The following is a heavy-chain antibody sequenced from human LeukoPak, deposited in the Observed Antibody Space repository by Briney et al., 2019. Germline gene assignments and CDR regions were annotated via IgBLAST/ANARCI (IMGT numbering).Heavy chain of an antibody. CDR1: GYTFTSYD. V-gene: IGHV1-8*01. Sequence: ASVKVSCKASGYTFTSYDINWVRQATGQGLEWMGWMNPNSGNTGYAQKFQGRVTMTRNTSISTAYMELSSLRSEDTAVYYCARAGGSWFHYYYYMDVWGKGTTVTISS. CDR3: ARAGGSWFHYYYYMDV. D-gene: IGHD6-13*01. CDR2: MNPNSGNT. J-gene: IGHJ6*03.